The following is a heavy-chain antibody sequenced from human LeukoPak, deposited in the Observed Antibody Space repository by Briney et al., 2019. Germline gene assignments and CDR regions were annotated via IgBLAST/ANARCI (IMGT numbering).Heavy chain of an antibody. CDR2: INHSGST. D-gene: IGHD1-7*01. CDR3: ARGSWNYDY. CDR1: GGSFSGYY. Sequence: SETLSLTCAVYGGSFSGYYWSWIRQPPGKGLEWNGEINHSGSTNYNPSLKSRVTISVDTSKNQFSLKLSSVTAADTAVYYCARGSWNYDYWGQGTLVTVSS. V-gene: IGHV4-34*01. J-gene: IGHJ4*02.